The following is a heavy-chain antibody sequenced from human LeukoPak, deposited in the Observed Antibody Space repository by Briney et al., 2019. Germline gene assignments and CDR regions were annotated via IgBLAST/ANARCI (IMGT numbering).Heavy chain of an antibody. CDR3: ARVPSIAKPHDY. CDR1: GFTFSSYA. Sequence: PGGSLRLSCAASGFTFSSYAMHCVRQAPGKGLEWVAVISYDGSNKHYADSVKARFTISRDNSKNTLYLQMNSLRAEDTAVYYCARVPSIAKPHDYWGQGTLVTVSS. J-gene: IGHJ4*02. V-gene: IGHV3-30*01. D-gene: IGHD6-13*01. CDR2: ISYDGSNK.